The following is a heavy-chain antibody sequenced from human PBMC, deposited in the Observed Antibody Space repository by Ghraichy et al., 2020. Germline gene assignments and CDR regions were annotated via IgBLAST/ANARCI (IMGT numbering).Heavy chain of an antibody. Sequence: GGSLRLSCVASGFDFSNYDMSWVRQAPGKGLEWVSGISGSGDSAYYADSVKGRFTISRDNSKNTLYLQMNNPRAEDTAVYYCAKRDYHASGTYNWWGQGTLVTVSS. V-gene: IGHV3-23*01. CDR1: GFDFSNYD. D-gene: IGHD3-10*01. J-gene: IGHJ4*02. CDR2: ISGSGDSA. CDR3: AKRDYHASGTYNW.